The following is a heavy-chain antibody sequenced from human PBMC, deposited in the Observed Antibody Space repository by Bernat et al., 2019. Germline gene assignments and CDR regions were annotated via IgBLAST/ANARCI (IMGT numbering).Heavy chain of an antibody. CDR3: ARDDLNAHFDY. CDR1: GFTFSSYG. CDR2: IKQDGSEK. J-gene: IGHJ4*02. V-gene: IGHV3-7*01. Sequence: VQLVESGGGVVQPGRSLRLSCAASGFTFSSYGMHWVRQAPGKGLEWVANIKQDGSEKYYVDSVRGRFTISRDNAKNSLYLQMNSLRAEDTAVYYCARDDLNAHFDYWGQGTLVTVSS. D-gene: IGHD2-8*01.